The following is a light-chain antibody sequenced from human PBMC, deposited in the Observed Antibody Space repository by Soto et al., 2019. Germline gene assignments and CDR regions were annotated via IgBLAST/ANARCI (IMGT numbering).Light chain of an antibody. CDR3: QQNYSPFVS. Sequence: DIQMTQSPSSLSAAVGDRVTITCRASQTIYTYLNLLHQKPGKSPKLLIHSAPTLQSGVPSRFSGSGSGTEFTLPIGSLQPEDYGTYYCQQNYSPFVSFGGGPKVELK. CDR1: QTIYTY. CDR2: SAP. J-gene: IGKJ4*01. V-gene: IGKV1-39*01.